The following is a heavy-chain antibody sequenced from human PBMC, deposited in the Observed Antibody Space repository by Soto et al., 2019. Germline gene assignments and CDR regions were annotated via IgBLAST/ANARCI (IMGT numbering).Heavy chain of an antibody. CDR2: ISGSGGST. J-gene: IGHJ4*02. V-gene: IGHV3-23*01. CDR1: GFTFSSYA. CDR3: AKNGGYSYGPRRNYFDY. D-gene: IGHD5-18*01. Sequence: GESLKISCAASGFTFSSYAMSWVRQAPGKGLEWVSAISGSGGSTYYADSVKGRFTISRDNSKNTLYLQMNSLRAEDTAVYYCAKNGGYSYGPRRNYFDYWGQGTLVTVSS.